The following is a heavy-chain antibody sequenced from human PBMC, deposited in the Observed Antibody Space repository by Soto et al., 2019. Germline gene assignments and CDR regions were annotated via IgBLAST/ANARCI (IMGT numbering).Heavy chain of an antibody. J-gene: IGHJ6*02. D-gene: IGHD3-16*02. Sequence: SETLSLTCSVSGAIVTSGENYWSWVRQPPGKGLEWLGYIYDSGVTSYTPALKSRVTLSVDTSKNQFSLKLSSVTAADTAVYYCARARIMITFGGVIGLYGMDVWGQGTTVTVSS. CDR2: IYDSGVT. CDR3: ARARIMITFGGVIGLYGMDV. CDR1: GAIVTSGENY. V-gene: IGHV4-30-4*08.